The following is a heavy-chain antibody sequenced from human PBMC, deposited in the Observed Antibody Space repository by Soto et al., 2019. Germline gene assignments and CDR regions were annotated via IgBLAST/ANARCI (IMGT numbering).Heavy chain of an antibody. CDR3: AKDRRYSSSWSNGMDV. V-gene: IGHV3-30*18. J-gene: IGHJ6*01. CDR1: GFTFSSYG. D-gene: IGHD6-13*01. Sequence: QVQLVESGGGVVQPGRSLRLSCAASGFTFSSYGMHWVRQAPGKGLEWVAVILYDGSNKYYADSVKGRFTISRDNSKNTLYLQMNSLRAEDTAVYYCAKDRRYSSSWSNGMDVW. CDR2: ILYDGSNK.